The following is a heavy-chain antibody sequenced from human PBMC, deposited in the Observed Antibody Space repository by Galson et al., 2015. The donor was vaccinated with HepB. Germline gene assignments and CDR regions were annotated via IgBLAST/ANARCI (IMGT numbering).Heavy chain of an antibody. V-gene: IGHV1-69*13. J-gene: IGHJ5*02. CDR1: GGTFSSYA. D-gene: IGHD4-11*01. CDR2: IIPIFGTA. Sequence: SVKVSCKASGGTFSSYAISWVRQAPGQGLEWMGGIIPIFGTANYAQKFQGRVTITADESTSTAYMELSSLRSEDTAVYYCARGGRSQGDYGNYLNWFDPWGQGTLVTVSS. CDR3: ARGGRSQGDYGNYLNWFDP.